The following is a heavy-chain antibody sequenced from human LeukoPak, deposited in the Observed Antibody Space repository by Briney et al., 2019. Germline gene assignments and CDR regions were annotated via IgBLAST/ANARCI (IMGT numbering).Heavy chain of an antibody. CDR2: ISGSGGGT. Sequence: GGSLRLSCAASGFTFSTYAMSWVRQAAGKGPEWVSLISGSGGGTYYADSVKGRFTISRDNSKNTLYLQLNSLRVEDTAVYYCAKDQTAAVANGGYFVYWGQGTLVTVSS. CDR3: AKDQTAAVANGGYFVY. D-gene: IGHD6-19*01. V-gene: IGHV3-23*01. CDR1: GFTFSTYA. J-gene: IGHJ4*02.